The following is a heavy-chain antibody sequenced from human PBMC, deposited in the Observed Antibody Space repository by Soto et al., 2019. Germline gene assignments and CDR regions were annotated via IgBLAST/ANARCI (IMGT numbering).Heavy chain of an antibody. CDR2: ISAYKGNT. J-gene: IGHJ4*02. Sequence: ASVKVSCKASGYTFTSFGISWVRQAPGQGLEWMGWISAYKGNTNYAQKLQGRVTMTTDTSTSTSYMERRSLRSDDTAVYYCARDRIGDCSSTSCREDGFDYWGQGTLVTVSS. CDR3: ARDRIGDCSSTSCREDGFDY. V-gene: IGHV1-18*04. CDR1: GYTFTSFG. D-gene: IGHD2-2*01.